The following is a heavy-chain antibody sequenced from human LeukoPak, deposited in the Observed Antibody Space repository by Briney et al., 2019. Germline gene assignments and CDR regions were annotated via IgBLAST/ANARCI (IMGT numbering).Heavy chain of an antibody. CDR3: AKSGGYGLIDY. CDR2: IYSSGST. J-gene: IGHJ4*02. D-gene: IGHD1-26*01. Sequence: SETLSLTCTVSGGSISSSSYYWGWIRQPPGKGLEWIESIYSSGSTYYNASLQSRVTISIETSKNQISLRLNSVTAADTAMYYCAKSGGYGLIDYWGQGTLVTVSS. V-gene: IGHV4-39*01. CDR1: GGSISSSSYY.